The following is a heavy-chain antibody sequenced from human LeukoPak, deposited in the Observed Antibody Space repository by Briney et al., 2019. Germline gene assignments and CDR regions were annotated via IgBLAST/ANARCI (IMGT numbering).Heavy chain of an antibody. J-gene: IGHJ5*02. CDR3: ARTKDTTVIMFDN. V-gene: IGHV4-30-4*01. CDR1: GGSITSGDYY. CDR2: IYYSGGS. D-gene: IGHD1-1*01. Sequence: SQTLPLTCTVSGGSITSGDYYWSWIRQSPGKGLEWIGYIYYSGGSYYNPSLRSRVTISIDRSKNQLSLKLSSVTAADTAVYYCARTKDTTVIMFDNWGQGTLVTVSS.